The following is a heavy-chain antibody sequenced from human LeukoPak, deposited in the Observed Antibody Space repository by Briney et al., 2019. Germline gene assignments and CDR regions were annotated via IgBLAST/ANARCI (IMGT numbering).Heavy chain of an antibody. Sequence: GASVKLSCKASGYTFTGYYMHWVRQAPGQGLEWMGWISPNSGGTNYAQKFQGRVTMTRDTSISTAYMELSRLRSDDTAVYHCARETDSGYKTQFDYWGQGTLVTVSS. CDR3: ARETDSGYKTQFDY. CDR2: ISPNSGGT. CDR1: GYTFTGYY. V-gene: IGHV1-2*02. J-gene: IGHJ4*02. D-gene: IGHD5-12*01.